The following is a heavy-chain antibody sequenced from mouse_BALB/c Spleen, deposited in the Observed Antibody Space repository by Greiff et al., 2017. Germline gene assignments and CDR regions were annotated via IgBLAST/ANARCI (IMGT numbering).Heavy chain of an antibody. CDR1: GFNIKDYY. V-gene: IGHV14-1*02. Sequence: EVQLQQSGAELVRPGALVKLSCKASGFNIKDYYMHWVKQRPEQGLEWIGWIDPENGNTIYDPKFQGKASITADTSSNTAYLQLSSLTSEDTAVYYCASVWDERGGYWGQGTTLTVSS. CDR2: IDPENGNT. D-gene: IGHD4-1*01. CDR3: ASVWDERGGY. J-gene: IGHJ2*01.